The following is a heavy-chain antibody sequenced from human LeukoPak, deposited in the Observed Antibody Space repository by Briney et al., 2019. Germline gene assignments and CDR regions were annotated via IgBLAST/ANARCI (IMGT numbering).Heavy chain of an antibody. CDR1: GFTFSSYS. V-gene: IGHV3-21*01. CDR2: ISSSSSYI. CDR3: ARDRAVVTAPFDY. D-gene: IGHD2-21*02. Sequence: PGGSLRLSCAASGFTFSSYSMSWVRQAPGKGLEWVSSISSSSSYIYYADSVKGRFTISRDNSKNTLYLQMNSLRAEDTAVYYCARDRAVVTAPFDYWGQGTLVTVSS. J-gene: IGHJ4*02.